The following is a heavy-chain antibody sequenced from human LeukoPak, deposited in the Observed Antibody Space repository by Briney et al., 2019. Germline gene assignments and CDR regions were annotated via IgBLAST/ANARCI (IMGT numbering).Heavy chain of an antibody. Sequence: GESLKISCQASGYDFPTYWFGWVRQLPGKGLEWMGVIYPDDSDTKYNPSFQGQVTISVDKSNSTGYLQWSSLKASDTAMYYCARHIPSTGPGEYYMNVWGRGTTVIVS. CDR1: GYDFPTYW. D-gene: IGHD2/OR15-2a*01. J-gene: IGHJ6*04. CDR3: ARHIPSTGPGEYYMNV. CDR2: IYPDDSDT. V-gene: IGHV5-51*01.